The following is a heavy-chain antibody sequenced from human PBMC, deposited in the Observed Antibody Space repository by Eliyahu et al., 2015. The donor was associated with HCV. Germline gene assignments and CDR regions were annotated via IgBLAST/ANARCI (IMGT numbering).Heavy chain of an antibody. D-gene: IGHD3-22*01. CDR1: GGSISSYY. Sequence: QVQLQESGPGLVKPSETLSLTCTVSGGSISSYYWSWIRQPPGKGLEWIGYIYYSGSTNYNPSLKSRVTISVDTSKNQFSLKLSSVTAADTAVYYCARVSGAYYERPDWYFDLWGRGTLVTVSS. CDR2: IYYSGST. V-gene: IGHV4-59*01. CDR3: ARVSGAYYERPDWYFDL. J-gene: IGHJ2*01.